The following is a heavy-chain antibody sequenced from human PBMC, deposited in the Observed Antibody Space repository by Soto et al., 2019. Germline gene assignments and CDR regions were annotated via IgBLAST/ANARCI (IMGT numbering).Heavy chain of an antibody. V-gene: IGHV1-69*13. CDR3: ARVPDTAIRGGYYYGMDV. D-gene: IGHD5-18*01. CDR1: GGTFSSYA. Sequence: SVKVSCKASGGTFSSYAISWVRQAPGQGLEWMGGIIPIFGTANYAQKFQGRVTITADESTSTAYMELSSLRSEDTAVYYCARVPDTAIRGGYYYGMDVWGQGTTVTVSS. CDR2: IIPIFGTA. J-gene: IGHJ6*02.